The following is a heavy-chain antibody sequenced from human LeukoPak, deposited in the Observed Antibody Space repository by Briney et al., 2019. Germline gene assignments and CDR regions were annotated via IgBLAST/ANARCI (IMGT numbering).Heavy chain of an antibody. CDR1: GGTFSSYA. CDR3: AREGIAAADDRGFDY. D-gene: IGHD6-13*01. Sequence: SVKVSCKASGGTFSSYAISWVRQAPGQGLEWMGGIIPIFGTANYAQKFQGRVTITADESTSTAYMELSSLRSEDTAVYCCAREGIAAADDRGFDYWGQGTLVTVSS. J-gene: IGHJ4*02. CDR2: IIPIFGTA. V-gene: IGHV1-69*13.